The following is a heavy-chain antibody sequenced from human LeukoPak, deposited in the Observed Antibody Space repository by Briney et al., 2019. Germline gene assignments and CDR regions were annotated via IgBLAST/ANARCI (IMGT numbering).Heavy chain of an antibody. V-gene: IGHV4-59*01. CDR2: IYYSGST. J-gene: IGHJ3*02. Sequence: SETLSLTCTVSGGSISSYYWSWIRQPPGKGLEWIGYIYYSGSTNYNPSLKSRVTISVDTSKNQFSLKLSSVTAADTAVYYCARAGLLWFGDLNGGAFDIWGQGTMVTVSS. D-gene: IGHD3-10*01. CDR1: GGSISSYY. CDR3: ARAGLLWFGDLNGGAFDI.